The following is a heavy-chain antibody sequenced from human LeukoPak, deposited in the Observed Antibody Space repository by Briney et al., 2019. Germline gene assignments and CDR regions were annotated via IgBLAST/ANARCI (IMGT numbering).Heavy chain of an antibody. Sequence: PGGSLRLSCAASGFTFSTYWISWVRQAPGKGLEWVANIKQDGSEKYYVDSVKGRFTISRDNAKNSLYLQMNSLRAEDTAVYYCASLIVVVPAATRGSDAFDIWGQGTMVTVSS. CDR2: IKQDGSEK. D-gene: IGHD2-2*01. V-gene: IGHV3-7*01. CDR3: ASLIVVVPAATRGSDAFDI. CDR1: GFTFSTYW. J-gene: IGHJ3*02.